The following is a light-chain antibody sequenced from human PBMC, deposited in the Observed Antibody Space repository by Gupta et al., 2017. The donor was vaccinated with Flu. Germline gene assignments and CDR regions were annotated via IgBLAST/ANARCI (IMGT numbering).Light chain of an antibody. V-gene: IGLV2-8*01. J-gene: IGLJ2*01. CDR3: CSYGGSKF. Sequence: TGTSSDVGGYKYFAWYQQHPGQAPKLIIYEVNKRPSGVPDRFSGSKSGNTASLTVPGLLAEDEADYYCCSYGGSKFFGGGTKLTVL. CDR1: SSDVGGYKY. CDR2: EVN.